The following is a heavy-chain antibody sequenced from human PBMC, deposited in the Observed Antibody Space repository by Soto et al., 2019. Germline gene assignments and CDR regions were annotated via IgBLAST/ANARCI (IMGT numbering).Heavy chain of an antibody. J-gene: IGHJ6*02. CDR1: GFTFSNYA. CDR3: AKYLPYYDFWSGTPDYYYGMDV. Sequence: EVQLLESGGGLVQPGGSQRLSCAASGFTFSNYAMSWVRQAPGKGLEWVSGISGSGGVTYYADSVKGRFTISRDNSKNTLYLQMNSLRAEDTAVYYCAKYLPYYDFWSGTPDYYYGMDVWGQGTTVTVSS. D-gene: IGHD3-3*01. CDR2: ISGSGGVT. V-gene: IGHV3-23*01.